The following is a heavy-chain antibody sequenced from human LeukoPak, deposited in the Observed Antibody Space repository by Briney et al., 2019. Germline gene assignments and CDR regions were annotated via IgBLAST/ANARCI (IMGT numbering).Heavy chain of an antibody. V-gene: IGHV4-39*07. J-gene: IGHJ6*02. CDR1: GGSISSSSYY. D-gene: IGHD2-15*01. Sequence: SETLSLTCTVSGGSISSSSYYWGWIRQPPGKGLGWIGSIYYSGSTYYNPSLKSRVTISVDTSKNQFSLKLSSVTAADTAVYYCARDRPLVVVADSPYYYYGMDVWGQGTTVTVSS. CDR3: ARDRPLVVVADSPYYYYGMDV. CDR2: IYYSGST.